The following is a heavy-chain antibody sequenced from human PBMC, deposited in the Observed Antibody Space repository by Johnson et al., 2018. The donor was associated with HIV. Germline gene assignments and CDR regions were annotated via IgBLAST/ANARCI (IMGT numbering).Heavy chain of an antibody. CDR1: GFTFNSFG. Sequence: VQLVESGGGVVRPGGSLSLSCAASGFTFNSFGVHWVRQAPGKGLEWVAFIRDDGSNEDYADSVKGRFTISRDNAKNSLYLQMDSLRAEDTAVYFCARPPAYLYKAAFSIWGQGTMVTVSS. V-gene: IGHV3-30*02. CDR2: IRDDGSNE. CDR3: ARPPAYLYKAAFSI. D-gene: IGHD3-10*01. J-gene: IGHJ3*02.